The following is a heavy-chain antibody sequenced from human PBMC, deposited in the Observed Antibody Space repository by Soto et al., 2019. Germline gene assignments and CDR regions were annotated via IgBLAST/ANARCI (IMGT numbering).Heavy chain of an antibody. CDR1: GGTFSSYA. D-gene: IGHD2-2*01. CDR3: ATSQGSSRILDIYYYYYGMDV. CDR2: IIPIFGTA. V-gene: IGHV1-69*01. Sequence: QVQLVQSGAEVKKPGSSVKVSCKAPGGTFSSYAISWVRQAPGQGLEWMGGIIPIFGTAKYAQKFQGRVMITADESTSTGYMALSSRRAEDTAWYYWATSQGSSRILDIYYYYYGMDVWGQGTTVTVSS. J-gene: IGHJ6*02.